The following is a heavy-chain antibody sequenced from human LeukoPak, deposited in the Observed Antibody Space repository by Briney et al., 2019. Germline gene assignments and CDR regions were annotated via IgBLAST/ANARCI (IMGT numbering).Heavy chain of an antibody. J-gene: IGHJ4*02. CDR1: GGSISSSSYY. CDR3: ASSRGYNYGPPDY. CDR2: IYYSGST. D-gene: IGHD5-18*01. V-gene: IGHV4-39*01. Sequence: SETLSLTCTVSGGSISSSSYYWGWIRQPPGKGLEWIGSIYYSGSTYYNPSLKSRVPISVDTSKDQFSLKLSSVIAADTAVYYCASSRGYNYGPPDYWGQGTLVTVSS.